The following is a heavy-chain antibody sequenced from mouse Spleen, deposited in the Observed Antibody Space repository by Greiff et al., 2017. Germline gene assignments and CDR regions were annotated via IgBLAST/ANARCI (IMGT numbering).Heavy chain of an antibody. CDR1: GYTFTDYE. D-gene: IGHD2-1*01. V-gene: IGHV1-15*01. CDR3: TRSYGNWKGYYAMDY. Sequence: QVQLQQSGAELVRPGASVTLSCKASGYTFTDYEMHWVKQTPVHGLEWIGAIDPETGGTAYNQKFKGKAILTADKSSSTAYMELRSLTSEDSAVYYCTRSYGNWKGYYAMDYWGQGTSVTVSS. CDR2: IDPETGGT. J-gene: IGHJ4*01.